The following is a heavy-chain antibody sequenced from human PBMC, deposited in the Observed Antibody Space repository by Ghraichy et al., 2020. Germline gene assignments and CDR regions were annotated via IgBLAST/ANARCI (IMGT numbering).Heavy chain of an antibody. D-gene: IGHD2-15*01. CDR1: GFTFSSYA. J-gene: IGHJ6*02. Sequence: GGSLRLSCAASGFTFSSYAMSWVRQAPGKGLEWVSTISGSGGSTYYADSVKGRFTISRDNSKNTLYLQMNSLRAEDTAVYYCAKVQNSPILVWGGYYGMDVWGQGTTVTVSS. CDR2: ISGSGGST. V-gene: IGHV3-23*01. CDR3: AKVQNSPILVWGGYYGMDV.